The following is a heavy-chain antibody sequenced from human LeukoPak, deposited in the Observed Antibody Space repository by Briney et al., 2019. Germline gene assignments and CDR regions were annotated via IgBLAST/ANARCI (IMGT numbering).Heavy chain of an antibody. V-gene: IGHV1-8*01. CDR2: MNPNSGNT. CDR3: ARDYSNYDSSWFDP. J-gene: IGHJ5*02. CDR1: GYTFTSYD. Sequence: ASVKVSCKASGYTFTSYDINWVRQATGQGLEWMGWMNPNSGNTGYAQKFQGRVTMTTDTSTSTAYMELRSLRSDDTAVYYCARDYSNYDSSWFDPWGQGTLVTVSS. D-gene: IGHD4-11*01.